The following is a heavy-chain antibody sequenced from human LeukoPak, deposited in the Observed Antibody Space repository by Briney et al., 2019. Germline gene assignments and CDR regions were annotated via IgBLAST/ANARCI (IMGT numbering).Heavy chain of an antibody. CDR1: GFSFSSQA. D-gene: IGHD3-10*01. J-gene: IGHJ6*02. CDR2: ISDSGSIT. V-gene: IGHV3-23*01. Sequence: PGGSLRLSCAASGFSFSSQAMGWVRQAPGKGLEWVSVISDSGSITYYADSVKGRFTMSRDNSKNTPYLQMNSLRAEDTAVYYCAKDLDYGSGTYYRYGMDVWGQGTTVTVSS. CDR3: AKDLDYGSGTYYRYGMDV.